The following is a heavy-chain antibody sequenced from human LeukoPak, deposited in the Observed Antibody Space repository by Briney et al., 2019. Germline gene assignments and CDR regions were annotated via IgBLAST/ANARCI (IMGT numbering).Heavy chain of an antibody. J-gene: IGHJ4*02. CDR2: ISSSSSYI. V-gene: IGHV3-21*01. CDR3: AREEMTNRVRAFDY. CDR1: GFTFSSYS. D-gene: IGHD1-14*01. Sequence: PGGSLRLSCAASGFTFSSYSMNWVRQAPGKGLEWVSSISSSSSYIYYADSVKGRFTISRDNAKNSLYLQMNSLRAEDTAVYYCAREEMTNRVRAFDYWGQGTLVTVSS.